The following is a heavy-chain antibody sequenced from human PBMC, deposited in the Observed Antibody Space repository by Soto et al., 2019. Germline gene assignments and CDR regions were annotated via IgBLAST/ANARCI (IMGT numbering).Heavy chain of an antibody. J-gene: IGHJ5*02. CDR3: ARHLVGIGWRVDWFDP. D-gene: IGHD6-19*01. V-gene: IGHV5-10-1*01. CDR1: GYAFTSSG. CDR2: IDPSDSYT. Sequence: GRSLRIPCKVFGYAFTSSGISWVRRLPGKGLEWMGRIDPSDSYTNYSPSFQGHVTISADKSISTAYLQWSSLKASDTAMYYCARHLVGIGWRVDWFDPWGQGTLVTVSS.